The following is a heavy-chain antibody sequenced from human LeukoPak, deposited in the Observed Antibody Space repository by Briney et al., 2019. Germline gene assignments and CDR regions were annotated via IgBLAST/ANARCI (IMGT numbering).Heavy chain of an antibody. CDR1: GGSIRGYY. V-gene: IGHV4-59*08. J-gene: IGHJ4*02. Sequence: PSETLSLTCTVSGGSIRGYYWSWIRQPPGKGLERIGYIYYSGSTNYNPSLQSRVTISVDTSKNQFSLNLTSVTAADTAVYYCARYGSGTYPRFDYWGQGILVTVSS. D-gene: IGHD3-10*01. CDR2: IYYSGST. CDR3: ARYGSGTYPRFDY.